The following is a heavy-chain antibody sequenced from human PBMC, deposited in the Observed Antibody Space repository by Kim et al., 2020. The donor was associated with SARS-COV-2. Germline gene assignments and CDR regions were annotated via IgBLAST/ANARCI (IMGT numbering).Heavy chain of an antibody. V-gene: IGHV3-33*01. CDR3: AREGEGALIDY. CDR1: AFTFSSYG. CDR2: IWYDGSNK. Sequence: GGSLRLSCAASAFTFSSYGMHWVRQAPGKGLEWVAVIWYDGSNKYYADSVKGRFTISRDNSKNTLYLQMNSLRAEDTAVYYCAREGEGALIDYWGQGTLVTVSS. J-gene: IGHJ4*02. D-gene: IGHD3-16*02.